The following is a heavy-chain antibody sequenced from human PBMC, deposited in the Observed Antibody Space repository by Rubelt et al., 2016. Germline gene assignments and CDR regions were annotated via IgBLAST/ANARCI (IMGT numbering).Heavy chain of an antibody. Sequence: QLVESGGGLAHRGGSLRLSCVASGFTFADYALSWVRQAPGKGLEWVSDINWNGGSTGHADSVEGRFTISRDSSKNTLYLQMNSLRVEDTAVYHCATAPSAVLDYWGLGMLVTVSS. J-gene: IGHJ4*02. V-gene: IGHV3-20*01. D-gene: IGHD6-13*01. CDR2: INWNGGST. CDR1: GFTFADYA. CDR3: ATAPSAVLDY.